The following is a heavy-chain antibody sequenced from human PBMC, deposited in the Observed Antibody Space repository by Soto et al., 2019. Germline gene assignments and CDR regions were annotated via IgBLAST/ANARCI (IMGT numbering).Heavy chain of an antibody. Sequence: QVQLQESGPGLVKPSQTLSLTCTVSGGSISRGGYYWSWIRQHPGKGLEWIGYIYYSGSTYYNTSLKSRVTISVDTSKNQFSLKLSSVTAADTAVYYGARRCSTSCPFDLCGRGTLVTVSS. J-gene: IGHJ2*01. CDR1: GGSISRGGYY. D-gene: IGHD2-2*01. CDR3: ARRCSTSCPFDL. V-gene: IGHV4-31*03. CDR2: IYYSGST.